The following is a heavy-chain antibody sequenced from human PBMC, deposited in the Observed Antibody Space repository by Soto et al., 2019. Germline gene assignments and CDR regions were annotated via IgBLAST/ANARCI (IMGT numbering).Heavy chain of an antibody. CDR2: INPSGGST. CDR1: GYTFTSYY. CDR3: ASGDGFSSGWYEGAYYFDY. J-gene: IGHJ4*02. V-gene: IGHV1-46*01. D-gene: IGHD6-19*01. Sequence: ASVKVSCKASGYTFTSYYMHWVRQAPGQGLEWMGIINPSGGSTSYAQKFQGRVTMTRDASTSTVYMELSSLRSEDTAVYYCASGDGFSSGWYEGAYYFDYWGQGTLVTVSS.